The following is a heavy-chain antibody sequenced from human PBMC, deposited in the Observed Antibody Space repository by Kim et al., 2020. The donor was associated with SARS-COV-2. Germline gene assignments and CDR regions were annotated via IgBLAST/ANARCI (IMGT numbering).Heavy chain of an antibody. V-gene: IGHV3-33*01. CDR3: ARGYSYGHGCMDV. Sequence: YADSVKGRFTISRDNSKNTLYLQMNSLRAEDTAVYYCARGYSYGHGCMDVWGQGTTVTVSS. D-gene: IGHD5-18*01. J-gene: IGHJ6*02.